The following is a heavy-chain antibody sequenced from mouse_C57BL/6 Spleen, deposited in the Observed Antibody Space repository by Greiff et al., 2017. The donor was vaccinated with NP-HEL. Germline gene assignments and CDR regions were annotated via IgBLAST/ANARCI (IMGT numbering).Heavy chain of an antibody. D-gene: IGHD1-1*01. CDR2: IYPRSGNT. CDR3: ARLRDGAWFAY. CDR1: GYTFTSYG. V-gene: IGHV1-81*01. Sequence: QVQLKESGAELARPGASVKLSCKASGYTFTSYGISWVKQRTGQGLEWIGEIYPRSGNTYYNEKFKGKATLTADKSSSTAYMELRSLTSEDSAVYFCARLRDGAWFAYWGQGTLVTVSA. J-gene: IGHJ3*01.